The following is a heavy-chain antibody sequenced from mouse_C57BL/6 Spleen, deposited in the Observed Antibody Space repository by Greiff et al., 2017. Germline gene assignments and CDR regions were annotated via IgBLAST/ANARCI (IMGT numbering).Heavy chain of an antibody. Sequence: QVQLKQSGAELARPVASVKLSCKASGYTFTSYGISWVKQSTGQGLEWIGEIYPGSGNTYYNEQFKGKATLTADKSSSTAYMVLSRLTSEASAVYVSAIWDYDDVYFDVWGTGTSVTVSS. V-gene: IGHV1-81*01. CDR3: AIWDYDDVYFDV. CDR2: IYPGSGNT. J-gene: IGHJ1*03. D-gene: IGHD2-4*01. CDR1: GYTFTSYG.